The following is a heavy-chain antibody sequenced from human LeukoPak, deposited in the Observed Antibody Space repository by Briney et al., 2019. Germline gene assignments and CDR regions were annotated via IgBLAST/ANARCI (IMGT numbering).Heavy chain of an antibody. CDR1: GGTFSSYA. J-gene: IGHJ4*02. D-gene: IGHD3-3*01. CDR2: IIPIFGTA. CDR3: ARVMKERLCPDY. Sequence: SVKVSCKASGGTFSSYAISWVRQAPGQGLEWMGGIIPIFGTANYAQKFQGRVTITADESTSTAYMELSSLRSEDTAVYYCARVMKERLCPDYWGQGSLVTVSS. V-gene: IGHV1-69*01.